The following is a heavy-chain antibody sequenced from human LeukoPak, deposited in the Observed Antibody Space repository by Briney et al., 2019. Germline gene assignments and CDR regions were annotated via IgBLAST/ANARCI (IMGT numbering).Heavy chain of an antibody. CDR2: IYYTGST. V-gene: IGHV4-4*07. D-gene: IGHD6-13*01. CDR1: GGSISRYY. Sequence: PSETLSLTCTVSGGSISRYYWTWIRQPAGKGLEWIGRIYYTGSTNYSPSLKSRVTMSVDTSKNQFSLKLSSVTAADTAVHYCARVTSSWSLDNWGQGTLVTVSS. J-gene: IGHJ4*02. CDR3: ARVTSSWSLDN.